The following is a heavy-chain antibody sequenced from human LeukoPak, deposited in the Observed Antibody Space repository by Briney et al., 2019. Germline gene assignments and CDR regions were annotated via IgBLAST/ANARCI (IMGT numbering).Heavy chain of an antibody. Sequence: SETLSLTCTVSGGSVSSGSYYWSWIRQPPGKGLEWIGYVYYSGSTNYNPSLKSRVTISVDTSKNQFSLKLSSVTAADTAVYYCASGYSGYDRFDYWGQGTLVTVSS. J-gene: IGHJ4*02. CDR1: GGSVSSGSYY. CDR2: VYYSGST. D-gene: IGHD5-12*01. V-gene: IGHV4-61*01. CDR3: ASGYSGYDRFDY.